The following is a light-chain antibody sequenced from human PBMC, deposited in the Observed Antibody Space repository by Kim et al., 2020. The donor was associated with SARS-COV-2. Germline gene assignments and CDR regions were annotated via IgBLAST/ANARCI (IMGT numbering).Light chain of an antibody. Sequence: SSELPQDPAVSVALGQTVRITCQGDSLRSYYASWYQQKPGQAPVLVIYGKNNRPSGIPDRFSGSSSGNTASLTITGAQAADEAVYYCSSRDSSGNHVVFG. CDR1: SLRSYY. V-gene: IGLV3-19*01. CDR2: GKN. J-gene: IGLJ2*01. CDR3: SSRDSSGNHVV.